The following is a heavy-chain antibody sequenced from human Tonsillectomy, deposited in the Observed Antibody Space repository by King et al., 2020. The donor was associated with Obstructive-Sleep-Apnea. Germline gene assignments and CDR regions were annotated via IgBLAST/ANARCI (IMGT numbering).Heavy chain of an antibody. D-gene: IGHD2-15*01. CDR3: AAIVVVVGADY. V-gene: IGHV3-23*04. CDR1: GFTFSSYA. J-gene: IGHJ4*02. Sequence: VQLVESGGGLVQPGGSLRLSCAASGFTFSSYAMSWVRQAPGKGLEWVSGISGGGGSTYYADSVKGRFSISRDNSKNTLYLQMNSLRAEDTAVYYCAAIVVVVGADYWGQGTLVTVSS. CDR2: ISGGGGST.